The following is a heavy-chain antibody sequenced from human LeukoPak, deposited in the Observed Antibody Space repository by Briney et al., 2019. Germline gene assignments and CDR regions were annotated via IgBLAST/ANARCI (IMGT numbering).Heavy chain of an antibody. J-gene: IGHJ6*03. Sequence: GGSLRLSCAASGFTFSDHYMSWIRQAPGTGLEWASYISNSGRTIYYADSVKGRFTISRGNAENSLYLQMNSLRAEDTAVYYCARVIATRPHYHYYMDVWGKGTTVTVSS. CDR1: GFTFSDHY. D-gene: IGHD6-6*01. CDR2: ISNSGRTI. V-gene: IGHV3-11*04. CDR3: ARVIATRPHYHYYMDV.